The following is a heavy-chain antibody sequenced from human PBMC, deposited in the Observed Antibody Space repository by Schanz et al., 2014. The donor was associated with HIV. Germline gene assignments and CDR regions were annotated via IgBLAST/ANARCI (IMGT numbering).Heavy chain of an antibody. CDR3: ARGTGYHY. CDR2: ISSSDSTK. CDR1: GFTFSDYH. V-gene: IGHV3-11*01. J-gene: IGHJ4*02. D-gene: IGHD1-1*01. Sequence: VQLVESGGGLVQPGGSLRLSCAASGFTFSDYHMSWLRQAPGKGLEWVSYISSSDSTKYYADSVKGRFTISRDNTKKSVYLQMNSLRVEDTAVYYCARGTGYHYWGQGTLVTVSS.